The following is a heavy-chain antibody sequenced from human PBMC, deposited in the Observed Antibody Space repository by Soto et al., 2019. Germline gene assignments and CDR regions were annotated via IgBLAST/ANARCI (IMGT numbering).Heavy chain of an antibody. D-gene: IGHD2-2*01. V-gene: IGHV3-23*01. CDR3: AKDQNQDCSSTSCSFDY. Sequence: PGGSLRLSCAASGFTFSSYAMSWVRQAPGKGLEWVSAISGSGGSTYYADSVKGRFTISRDNSKNTLYLQMNSLRAEDTAVYYCAKDQNQDCSSTSCSFDYWGQGTLVTVSS. J-gene: IGHJ4*02. CDR1: GFTFSSYA. CDR2: ISGSGGST.